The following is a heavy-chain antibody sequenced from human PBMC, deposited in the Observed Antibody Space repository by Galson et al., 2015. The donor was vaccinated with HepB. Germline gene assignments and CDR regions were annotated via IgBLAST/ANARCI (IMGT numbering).Heavy chain of an antibody. CDR2: IYHSGST. J-gene: IGHJ6*03. D-gene: IGHD2-21*01. CDR1: GGSISSSNW. V-gene: IGHV4-4*02. Sequence: ETLSLTCAVSGGSISSSNWWSWVRQPPGKGLEWIGEIYHSGSTNYNPSLKSRVTISVDKSKNQFSLKLSSVTAADTAVYYCARDLPIYCGGDCYSHYYYYMDVWGKGTTVTVSS. CDR3: ARDLPIYCGGDCYSHYYYYMDV.